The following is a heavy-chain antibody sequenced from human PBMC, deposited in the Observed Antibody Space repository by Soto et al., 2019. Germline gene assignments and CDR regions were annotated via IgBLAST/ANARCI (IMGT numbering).Heavy chain of an antibody. CDR2: ISAYNGNT. J-gene: IGHJ6*02. CDR1: GYTFTSYV. CDR3: ARVVGTGARPDVMAV. D-gene: IGHD2-21*01. V-gene: IGHV1-18*01. Sequence: ASVKVSCKASGYTFTSYVISWVRQAPAQGLEWMGWISAYNGNTNFAQKLQGRVTMTTDTSTSTAYMELRSLRSDDTAVYYCARVVGTGARPDVMAVWGQGTTVTASS.